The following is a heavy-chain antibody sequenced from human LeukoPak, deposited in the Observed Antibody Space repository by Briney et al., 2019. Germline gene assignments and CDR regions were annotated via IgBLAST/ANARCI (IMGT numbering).Heavy chain of an antibody. CDR2: IYYSGST. J-gene: IGHJ4*02. Sequence: SETLSLTCTVSGGSISSSSYYWGWIRQPPGKGLEWIGSIYYSGSTYYNPSLKSRVTISMDTSKNQFSLKLSFVTAADTAVYYCARGENSGSSPIDYWGQGTLVTVSS. CDR1: GGSISSSSYY. CDR3: ARGENSGSSPIDY. D-gene: IGHD1-26*01. V-gene: IGHV4-39*07.